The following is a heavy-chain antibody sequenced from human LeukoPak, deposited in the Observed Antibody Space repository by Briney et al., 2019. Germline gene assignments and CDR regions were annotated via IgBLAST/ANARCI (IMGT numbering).Heavy chain of an antibody. CDR3: TRRVDNPLGSGWYADDY. CDR2: IRSKAYGGTT. V-gene: IGHV3-49*03. D-gene: IGHD6-19*01. Sequence: GGPLRLSGTASGFTFGDYAMSWFRQAPGKGREWVGFIRSKAYGGTTEYAASVKGRFTISRDDSKSIAYLQMNSLKTEDTAVYYCTRRVDNPLGSGWYADDYWGQGTLVTVSS. J-gene: IGHJ4*02. CDR1: GFTFGDYA.